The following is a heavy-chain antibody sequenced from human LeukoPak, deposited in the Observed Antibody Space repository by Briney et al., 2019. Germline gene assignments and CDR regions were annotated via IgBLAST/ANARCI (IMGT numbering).Heavy chain of an antibody. CDR1: GGTFSSYA. CDR2: IIPIFGTA. V-gene: IGHV1-69*13. CDR3: ARGGIAAAGTGGRWFDP. Sequence: ASVKVSCKASGGTFSSYAISWVRQAPGQGLEWMGGIIPIFGTANYAQKFQGRVTITADESTSTAYMELSSLRSEDTAVYYCARGGIAAAGTGGRWFDPWGQGTLVTVSS. J-gene: IGHJ5*02. D-gene: IGHD6-13*01.